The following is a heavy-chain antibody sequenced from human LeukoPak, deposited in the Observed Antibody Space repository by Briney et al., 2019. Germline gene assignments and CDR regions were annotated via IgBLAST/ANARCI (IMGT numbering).Heavy chain of an antibody. CDR3: AREFISMVRGVAIDAFDI. D-gene: IGHD3-10*01. V-gene: IGHV3-7*04. J-gene: IGHJ3*02. CDR1: GFTFNKAW. CDR2: IKQDGSEK. Sequence: GGSLRLSCAASGFTFNKAWMSWVRQAPGKGLEWVANIKQDGSEKYYVDSVKGRFTISRDNAKNSLFLQMNSLRADDTAVYYCAREFISMVRGVAIDAFDIWGQGTMVTVSS.